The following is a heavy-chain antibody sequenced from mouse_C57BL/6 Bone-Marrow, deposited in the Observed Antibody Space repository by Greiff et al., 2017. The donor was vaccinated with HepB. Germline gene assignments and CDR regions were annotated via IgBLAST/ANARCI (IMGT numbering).Heavy chain of an antibody. CDR2: IWRGGST. CDR1: GFSLTSYG. J-gene: IGHJ4*01. CDR3: AKKGNYGNYSYAMDY. D-gene: IGHD2-1*01. V-gene: IGHV2-5*01. Sequence: VQLQESGPGLVQPSQSLSITCTVSGFSLTSYGVHWVRQSPGKGLEWLGVIWRGGSTDYNAAFMSRLSITKDNSKSQVFFKMNSLQPDDPAIYYCAKKGNYGNYSYAMDYWGQGTSVTVSS.